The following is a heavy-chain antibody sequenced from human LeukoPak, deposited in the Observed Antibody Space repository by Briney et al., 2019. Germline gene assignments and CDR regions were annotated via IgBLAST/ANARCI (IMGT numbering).Heavy chain of an antibody. D-gene: IGHD3-22*01. CDR1: GGSFSGYY. V-gene: IGHV4-34*01. CDR2: INHSGST. J-gene: IGHJ6*02. CDR3: ARTYYYDSSGYYPPYYYYGMDV. Sequence: PSETLSLTCAVYGGSFSGYYWSWIRQPPGKGLEWIGEINHSGSTNYNPSLKSRVTMSVDTSKNQFSLKLSSVTAADTAVYYCARTYYYDSSGYYPPYYYYGMDVWGQGTTVTVPS.